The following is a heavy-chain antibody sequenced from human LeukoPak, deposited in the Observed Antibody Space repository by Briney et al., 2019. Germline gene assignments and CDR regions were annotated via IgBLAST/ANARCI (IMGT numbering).Heavy chain of an antibody. V-gene: IGHV4-4*07. J-gene: IGHJ2*01. D-gene: IGHD2-2*01. CDR2: IYSSGGT. CDR3: ARGQYHLLYWYFDL. Sequence: PETLSLTCTVSGGSISSYYWSWIRQPAGKGLEWIGRIYSSGGTNYNPSLKSRVTMSVDTSKNQFSLKLSSVTAADTAVYYCARGQYHLLYWYFDLWGRGTLVTVSS. CDR1: GGSISSYY.